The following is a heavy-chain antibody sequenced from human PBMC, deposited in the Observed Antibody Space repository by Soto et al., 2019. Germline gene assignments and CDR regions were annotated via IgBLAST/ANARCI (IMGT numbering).Heavy chain of an antibody. CDR1: GYSFTSYW. V-gene: IGHV5-51*01. CDR3: ARTLNEYYDSSGYLDY. J-gene: IGHJ4*02. Sequence: GESLKISCKGSGYSFTSYWIGWVRQMPGKGLEWMGIIYPGDSDTRYSPSFQGQVTISADKSISTAYLQWSSLKASDTAMYYCARTLNEYYDSSGYLDYWGQGTLVTVSS. D-gene: IGHD3-22*01. CDR2: IYPGDSDT.